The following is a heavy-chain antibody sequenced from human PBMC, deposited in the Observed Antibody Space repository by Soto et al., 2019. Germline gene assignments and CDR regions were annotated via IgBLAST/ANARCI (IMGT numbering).Heavy chain of an antibody. CDR3: ARDEYGSGSYYNLNWFDP. Sequence: SETLSLTCAVYGGSFSGYYWSWIRQPPGKGLEWIGEINHSGSTNYNPSLKSRVTISVDTSKNQFSLKLSSVTAADTAVYYCARDEYGSGSYYNLNWFDPWGQGTLVTVSS. CDR2: INHSGST. J-gene: IGHJ5*02. D-gene: IGHD3-10*01. V-gene: IGHV4-34*01. CDR1: GGSFSGYY.